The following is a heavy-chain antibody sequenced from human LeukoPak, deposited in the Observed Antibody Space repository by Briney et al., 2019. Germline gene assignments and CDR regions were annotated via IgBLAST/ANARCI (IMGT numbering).Heavy chain of an antibody. Sequence: GGSLRLSCAASGFTFSSYSMNWVRQAPGKGLEWVSSISSSSSHIYYADSVKGRFTISRDNAKNSLYLQMNSLRAEDTAVYYCARETGYGGNSERYYFDYWGQGTLVTVSS. J-gene: IGHJ4*02. V-gene: IGHV3-21*01. D-gene: IGHD4-23*01. CDR1: GFTFSSYS. CDR3: ARETGYGGNSERYYFDY. CDR2: ISSSSSHI.